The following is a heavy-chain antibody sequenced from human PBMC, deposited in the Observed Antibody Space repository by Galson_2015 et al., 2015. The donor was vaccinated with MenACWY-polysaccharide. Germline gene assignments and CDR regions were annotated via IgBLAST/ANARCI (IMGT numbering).Heavy chain of an antibody. CDR1: GFTFSSYD. Sequence: SLRLSCAASGFTFSSYDMHWVRQATGKGLEWVSAIGTAGDTYYPGSVKGRFTISRDNAKNSLYLQMNSLRAEDTAVYYCARDVSGIAAAGPIDYWGQGTLVTVSS. D-gene: IGHD6-13*01. J-gene: IGHJ4*02. CDR2: IGTAGDT. CDR3: ARDVSGIAAAGPIDY. V-gene: IGHV3-13*01.